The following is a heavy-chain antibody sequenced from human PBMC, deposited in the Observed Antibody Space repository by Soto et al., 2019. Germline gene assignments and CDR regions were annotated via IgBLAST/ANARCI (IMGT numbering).Heavy chain of an antibody. Sequence: SETLSLTCTVSGGSISSSSYYWGWIRQPPGKGLEWIGSIYYSGSTYYNPSLKSRVTISVDTSKNQFSLKLSSVTAADTAVYYCARQGYCSSTSCYDNGMDVWGQGTTVTVSS. D-gene: IGHD2-2*01. CDR1: GGSISSSSYY. CDR3: ARQGYCSSTSCYDNGMDV. J-gene: IGHJ6*02. CDR2: IYYSGST. V-gene: IGHV4-39*01.